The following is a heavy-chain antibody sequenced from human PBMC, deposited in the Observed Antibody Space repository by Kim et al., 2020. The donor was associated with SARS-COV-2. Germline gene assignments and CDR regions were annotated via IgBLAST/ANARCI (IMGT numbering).Heavy chain of an antibody. Sequence: GGSLRLSCAASGFTFQNHWMHWVRQTPGLGLEWVANVNQDGSFQDYVASVKGRFTISRDNARNSLFLQMNGLRAEDTAVYYCARASRSGDDDWGLGTLVT. CDR2: VNQDGSFQ. D-gene: IGHD2-21*01. J-gene: IGHJ1*01. V-gene: IGHV3-7*03. CDR1: GFTFQNHW. CDR3: ARASRSGDDD.